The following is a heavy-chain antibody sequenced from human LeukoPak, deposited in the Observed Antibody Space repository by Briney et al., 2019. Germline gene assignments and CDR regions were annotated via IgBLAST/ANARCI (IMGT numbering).Heavy chain of an antibody. CDR3: ARERVAVAGRNWFDP. J-gene: IGHJ5*02. Sequence: GGSLRLSCAASGFTFSSYSMNWVRQAPGKGLEWVSSISSSSSYIYYADSVKGRFTISRDNAKNSLYLQMNSLGAEDTAVYYCARERVAVAGRNWFDPWGQGTLVTVSS. CDR2: ISSSSSYI. V-gene: IGHV3-21*01. CDR1: GFTFSSYS. D-gene: IGHD6-19*01.